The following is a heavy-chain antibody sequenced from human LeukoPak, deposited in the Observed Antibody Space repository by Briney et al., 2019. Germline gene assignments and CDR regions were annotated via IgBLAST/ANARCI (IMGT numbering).Heavy chain of an antibody. V-gene: IGHV3-30-3*01. Sequence: PGRSLRLSCAASGFTFSSYAMHWVRQAPGKGLEWVAVISYDGSNKYYADSVKGRFTISRDNSKNTLYLQMNSLRAEDTAVYYRPAPYCSSTSCFHMAFDIWGQGTMVTVSS. CDR3: PAPYCSSTSCFHMAFDI. CDR2: ISYDGSNK. J-gene: IGHJ3*02. D-gene: IGHD2-2*01. CDR1: GFTFSSYA.